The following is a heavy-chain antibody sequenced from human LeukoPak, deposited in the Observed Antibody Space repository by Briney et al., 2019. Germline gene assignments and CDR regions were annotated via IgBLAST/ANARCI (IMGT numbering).Heavy chain of an antibody. V-gene: IGHV1-18*01. CDR3: ARGNLVVVQDAFDI. CDR1: GYTFTSYG. D-gene: IGHD2-2*01. Sequence: ASVMVSCKASGYTFTSYGISWVRQAPGQGLEWMGWISAYNGNTNYAQKLQGRVTMTTDTSTSTAYMELRSLRSEDTAVYYCARGNLVVVQDAFDIWGQGTMVTVSS. J-gene: IGHJ3*02. CDR2: ISAYNGNT.